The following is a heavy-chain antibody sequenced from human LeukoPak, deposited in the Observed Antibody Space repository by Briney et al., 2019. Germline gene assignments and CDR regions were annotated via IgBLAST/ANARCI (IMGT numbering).Heavy chain of an antibody. D-gene: IGHD3-10*01. CDR1: GGSISSSNW. V-gene: IGHV4-4*02. J-gene: IGHJ6*04. Sequence: SGTPSLTCAVSGGSISSSNWWSWVRQPPGKGLEWIGEIYHSGSTNYNPSLKSRVTISVDTSKNQFSLKLSSVTAADTAVYYCARGTMVRGTTTYYYGMDVWGKGTTVTVSS. CDR2: IYHSGST. CDR3: ARGTMVRGTTTYYYGMDV.